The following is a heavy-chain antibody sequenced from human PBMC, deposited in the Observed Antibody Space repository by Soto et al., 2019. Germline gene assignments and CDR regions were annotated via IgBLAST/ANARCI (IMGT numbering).Heavy chain of an antibody. CDR2: ISGSGGST. CDR1: GFTFSSYA. J-gene: IGHJ4*02. D-gene: IGHD1-7*01. Sequence: GGSLRLSCAASGFTFSSYAMSWVRQAPGKGLEWVSAISGSGGSTYYADSVKGRFTISRDNSKNTLYLQMNSPRAEDTAVYYCAKDFDDWNYGYFDYWGQGTLVTVSS. CDR3: AKDFDDWNYGYFDY. V-gene: IGHV3-23*01.